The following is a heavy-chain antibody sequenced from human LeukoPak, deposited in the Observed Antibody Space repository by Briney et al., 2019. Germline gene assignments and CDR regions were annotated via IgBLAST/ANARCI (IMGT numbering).Heavy chain of an antibody. CDR1: GFTFSSYA. V-gene: IGHV3-23*01. CDR2: IGDSGRNT. CDR3: AKDPLLRGATYDY. D-gene: IGHD1-26*01. J-gene: IGHJ4*02. Sequence: GGSLGLSCAASGFTFSSYAMTWVRQAPGKGLEWVSAIGDSGRNTYYADSVRGRFTISRDNSKNTLYLQMNSLRAEDTAIYYCAKDPLLRGATYDYWGQGTLVTVSS.